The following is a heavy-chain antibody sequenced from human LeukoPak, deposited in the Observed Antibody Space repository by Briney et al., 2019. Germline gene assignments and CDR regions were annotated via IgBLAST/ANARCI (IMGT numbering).Heavy chain of an antibody. CDR2: ISAYSGNT. D-gene: IGHD2-21*02. J-gene: IGHJ4*02. CDR1: GYTFTNYG. Sequence: ASVKVSCKASGYTFTNYGISWVRQAPAQGLEWMAWISAYSGNTEYAQKMQGRVTMTTETSTRTAYMELRNLISDDSAVYFCARDAVSTVTAGGIDYWGQGTLVTVSS. V-gene: IGHV1-18*01. CDR3: ARDAVSTVTAGGIDY.